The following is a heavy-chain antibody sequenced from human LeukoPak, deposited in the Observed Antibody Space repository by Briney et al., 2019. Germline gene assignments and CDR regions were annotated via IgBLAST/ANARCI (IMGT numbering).Heavy chain of an antibody. Sequence: GRSLRLSCAASGFTFSSYGMHCVRQAPGKGLEWVAVISEDGSNEYYEDSVKGRFTISRDNSNNTLYLQMNSLRAEDTAVYYCAKDRETTASGTFDYWGQGTLVTVSS. D-gene: IGHD6-13*01. CDR3: AKDRETTASGTFDY. CDR1: GFTFSSYG. CDR2: ISEDGSNE. J-gene: IGHJ4*02. V-gene: IGHV3-30*18.